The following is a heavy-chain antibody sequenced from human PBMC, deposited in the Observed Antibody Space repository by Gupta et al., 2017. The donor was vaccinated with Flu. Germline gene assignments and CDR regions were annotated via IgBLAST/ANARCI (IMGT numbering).Heavy chain of an antibody. D-gene: IGHD6-25*01. J-gene: IGHJ6*02. V-gene: IGHV3-23*01. Sequence: MTCVRQATGKGLEWVSTINSARHDTFYDHSWKGLFNISRDTSKNTLYVPINCLSGDETQVSYCAKVTDGYNQNWAYSGLDVWGQGATVIVS. CDR3: AKVTDGYNQNWAYSGLDV. CDR2: INSARHDT.